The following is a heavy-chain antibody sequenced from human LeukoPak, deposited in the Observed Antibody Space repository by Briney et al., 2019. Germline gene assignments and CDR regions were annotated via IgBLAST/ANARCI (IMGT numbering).Heavy chain of an antibody. CDR1: GFTFSSYG. Sequence: PGGSLRLSCAASGFTFSSYGMHWVRQAPGKGLEWVAVISYDGSHKYYADSVKGRFTISRDNSKNTVYLQMDSLRAEDTAVYYCVKDLDGNSDAYWGQGALVTVSS. V-gene: IGHV3-30*18. CDR2: ISYDGSHK. J-gene: IGHJ4*02. CDR3: VKDLDGNSDAY. D-gene: IGHD4-23*01.